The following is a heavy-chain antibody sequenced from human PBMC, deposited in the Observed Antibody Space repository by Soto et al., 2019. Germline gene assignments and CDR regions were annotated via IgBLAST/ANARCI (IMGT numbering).Heavy chain of an antibody. CDR2: ISDSGRTT. CDR3: ARGLTTLPKGLCDY. V-gene: IGHV3-23*01. CDR1: GFTFTSYA. J-gene: IGHJ4*02. Sequence: GGSLRLSCAASGFTFTSYAMSGVRQAQGKGLEWVSAISDSGRTTYYADSVKGRFTISRDKSKNTVYLQMNSLRAEDTAVYYCARGLTTLPKGLCDYWGQGTLVTVSS. D-gene: IGHD4-17*01.